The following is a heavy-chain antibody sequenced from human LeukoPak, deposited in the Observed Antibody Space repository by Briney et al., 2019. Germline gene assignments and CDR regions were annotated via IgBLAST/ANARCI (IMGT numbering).Heavy chain of an antibody. Sequence: ASVKVSCQASGYTFTGYYMQWVRQAPGQGLDWMGWINPNSGGTNYAQKFQGRVTMTRDTSISTAYMELNRLRSDDTAVYYCASFKNTAGPGFDYWGQGTLVTVSS. D-gene: IGHD2/OR15-2a*01. CDR3: ASFKNTAGPGFDY. CDR2: INPNSGGT. J-gene: IGHJ4*02. CDR1: GYTFTGYY. V-gene: IGHV1-2*02.